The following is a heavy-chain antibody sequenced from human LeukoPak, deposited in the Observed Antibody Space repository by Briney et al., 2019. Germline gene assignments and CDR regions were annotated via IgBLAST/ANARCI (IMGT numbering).Heavy chain of an antibody. CDR1: GGSISSSSYY. CDR2: IYYSGST. Sequence: PSETLSLTCTVSGGSISSSSYYWGWIRQPPGKGLEWIGSIYYSGSTYYNPSLKSRVTISVDTSKNQFSLKLSSVTAADTAVYYCARHRQYYYGSSGDSWFDPWGQGTLVTVSS. D-gene: IGHD3-22*01. CDR3: ARHRQYYYGSSGDSWFDP. J-gene: IGHJ5*02. V-gene: IGHV4-39*01.